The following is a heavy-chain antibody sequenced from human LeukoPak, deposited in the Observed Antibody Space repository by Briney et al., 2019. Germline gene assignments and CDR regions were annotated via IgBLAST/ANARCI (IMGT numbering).Heavy chain of an antibody. CDR1: GGSISSYY. J-gene: IGHJ5*02. V-gene: IGHV4-4*07. D-gene: IGHD4-23*01. CDR2: IYTSGST. CDR3: ARDQTYGGNSVGWFDP. Sequence: SETLSLTCTVSGGSISSYYWSWIRQPAGKGLEWIGRIYTSGSTNYNPSLKSRVTMSVDTSKNQFSLKLSSVTAADTAVYYCARDQTYGGNSVGWFDPWGQGTLVTVSS.